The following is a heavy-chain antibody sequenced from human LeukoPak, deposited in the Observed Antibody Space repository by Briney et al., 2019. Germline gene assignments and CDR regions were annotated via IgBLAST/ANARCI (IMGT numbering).Heavy chain of an antibody. CDR3: ARHLVVDSNSSMDF. Sequence: GESLLISCKGSGYSFTNYWIGWVRQMPGKGLEWMGNIYPGDSGPRYSTSFQGQVPISVDKSISTAYLQWSSLKASDTSMYFCARHLVVDSNSSMDFWGQGTLVIVSS. CDR2: IYPGDSGP. CDR1: GYSFTNYW. V-gene: IGHV5-51*01. J-gene: IGHJ4*02. D-gene: IGHD6-6*01.